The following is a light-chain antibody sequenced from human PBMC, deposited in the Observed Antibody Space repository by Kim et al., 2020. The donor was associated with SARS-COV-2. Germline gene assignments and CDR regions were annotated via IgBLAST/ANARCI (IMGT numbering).Light chain of an antibody. CDR1: SLRSYY. CDR3: NSRDSSGNHE. CDR2: GKN. V-gene: IGLV3-19*01. J-gene: IGLJ3*02. Sequence: VAVGQTVRITCQGDSLRSYYASWYQQKPGQAPVLVIYGKNNRPSGIPDRFSGSSSGNTASLTITGAQAEDEADYYCNSRDSSGNHEFGGGTQLTVL.